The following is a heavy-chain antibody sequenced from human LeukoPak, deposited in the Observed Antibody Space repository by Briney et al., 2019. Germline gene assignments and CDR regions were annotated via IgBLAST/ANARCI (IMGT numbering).Heavy chain of an antibody. Sequence: SETLSLTCTVSGGSISSSSYYWGWIRQPPGKGLEWIGSIYYSGSTYYNPSLKSRVTISVDTSKNQFSLKLSSVTAADTAVYYCARYLVGATSTFDYWGQGTLVTVSS. V-gene: IGHV4-39*07. CDR2: IYYSGST. CDR1: GGSISSSSYY. D-gene: IGHD1-26*01. J-gene: IGHJ4*02. CDR3: ARYLVGATSTFDY.